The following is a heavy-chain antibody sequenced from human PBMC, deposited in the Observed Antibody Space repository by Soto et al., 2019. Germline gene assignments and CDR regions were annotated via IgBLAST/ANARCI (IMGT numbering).Heavy chain of an antibody. Sequence: GESLKISCKGSGYSFTSYWIGWVRQMPGKGLEWMGIIYPGDSDTRYSPSFQGQVTISADKSISTAYLQWSSLKASDTAMYYCARRTLAYDYIWGSYRPGDAFDIWGQGTMVTVSS. V-gene: IGHV5-51*01. CDR1: GYSFTSYW. J-gene: IGHJ3*02. CDR2: IYPGDSDT. D-gene: IGHD3-16*02. CDR3: ARRTLAYDYIWGSYRPGDAFDI.